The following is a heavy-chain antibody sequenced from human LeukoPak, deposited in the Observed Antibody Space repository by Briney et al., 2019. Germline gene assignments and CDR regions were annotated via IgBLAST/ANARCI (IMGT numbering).Heavy chain of an antibody. CDR2: IYHSGST. J-gene: IGHJ4*02. CDR3: ARAVGSGSYYTY. V-gene: IGHV4-4*02. CDR1: GGSISSSNW. D-gene: IGHD1-26*01. Sequence: PSGTLSLTCAVSGGSISSSNWWSWVRQPPGKGLEWIGEIYHSGSTNYNPSLKRRVTISVDKSKNQFSLKLSSVTAADTAVYYCARAVGSGSYYTYWGQGTLVTVSS.